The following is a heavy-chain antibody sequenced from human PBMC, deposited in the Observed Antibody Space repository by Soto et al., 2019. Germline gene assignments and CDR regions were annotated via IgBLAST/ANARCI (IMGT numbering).Heavy chain of an antibody. J-gene: IGHJ5*02. Sequence: TLSLTCSVSCGSISSYYCSWIRHPPGKGLEWIGYIFYIWRSGSTNYNPSLKSRVTISVDTSKNQFSLKLSSVTAADTDVYYCARTALGWFDPWGQGTLVTVYS. CDR3: ARTALGWFDP. CDR1: CGSISSYY. CDR2: IFYIWRSGST. V-gene: IGHV4-59*01. D-gene: IGHD2-21*02.